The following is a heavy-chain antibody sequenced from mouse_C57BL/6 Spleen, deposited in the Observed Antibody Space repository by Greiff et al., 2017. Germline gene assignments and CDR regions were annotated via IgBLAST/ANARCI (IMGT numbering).Heavy chain of an antibody. V-gene: IGHV14-2*01. J-gene: IGHJ2*01. Sequence: VQLKQSGAELVKPGASVKLSCTASGFNIKDYYMHWVKQRTEQGLEWIGRIDPEDGETKYAPKFQGKATITADTSSNTAYLQLSSLTSEDSAVYYCSRGYYSNYVYFDYWGQGTTLTVSS. CDR3: SRGYYSNYVYFDY. D-gene: IGHD2-5*01. CDR2: IDPEDGET. CDR1: GFNIKDYY.